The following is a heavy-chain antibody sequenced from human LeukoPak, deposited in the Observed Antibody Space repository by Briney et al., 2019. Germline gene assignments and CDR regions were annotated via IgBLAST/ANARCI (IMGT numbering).Heavy chain of an antibody. CDR1: GGSISSGGYY. D-gene: IGHD4-17*01. V-gene: IGHV4-31*03. J-gene: IGHJ1*01. Sequence: SQTLSLTCTVSGGSISSGGYYWSWIRQHPGKGLEWIGYIYYSGSTYYNPSLKSRVTISVDTSKNQFSLKLSSVTAADTAVYYCARALRLNGDYGYRVPFYHHWGQGTLVTVSS. CDR2: IYYSGST. CDR3: ARALRLNGDYGYRVPFYHH.